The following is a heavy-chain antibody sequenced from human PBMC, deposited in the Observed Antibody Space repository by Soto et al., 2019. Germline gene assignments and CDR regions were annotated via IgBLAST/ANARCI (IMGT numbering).Heavy chain of an antibody. CDR1: GFTFSSYG. CDR2: ISSDGSNK. J-gene: IGHJ6*02. CDR3: AKRDCIRPSCRQGYYYGMDV. D-gene: IGHD2-2*01. V-gene: IGHV3-30*18. Sequence: QVQLVESGGGVVQPGRSLRLSCAASGFTFSSYGMHWVRQAPGKGLEWVAVISSDGSNKYYADSVKGRFTISRDNSKSTXHXXMNSLRAEDTAVYYCAKRDCIRPSCRQGYYYGMDVWGQGTTVTVSS.